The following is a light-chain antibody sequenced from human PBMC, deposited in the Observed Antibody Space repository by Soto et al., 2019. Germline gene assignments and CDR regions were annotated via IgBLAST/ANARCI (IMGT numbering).Light chain of an antibody. CDR3: QKYNSYS. V-gene: IGKV1-5*03. Sequence: DIQMTQSPSTLSASVGDRVTITCRASQSISSWLAWYQQKPGKAPKILIYKASSLESGVQSRFSGSGSGTEFTLTISSLQPDDFATYYCQKYNSYSFGQGTKVEIK. CDR2: KAS. CDR1: QSISSW. J-gene: IGKJ1*01.